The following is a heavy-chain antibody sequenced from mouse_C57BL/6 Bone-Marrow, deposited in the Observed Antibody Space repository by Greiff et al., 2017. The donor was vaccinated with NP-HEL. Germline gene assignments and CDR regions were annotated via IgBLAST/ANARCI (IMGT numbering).Heavy chain of an antibody. J-gene: IGHJ3*01. CDR2: FHPYNDDT. Sequence: LVESGAELVKPGASVKMSCKASGYTFTTYPIEWMKQNHGKSLEWIGNFHPYNDDTKYNEKFKGKATLTVEKSSSTVYLELSRLTSDDSAVYYCARRSSGGAWFAYWGQGTLVTVSA. V-gene: IGHV1-47*01. CDR3: ARRSSGGAWFAY. CDR1: GYTFTTYP. D-gene: IGHD3-2*02.